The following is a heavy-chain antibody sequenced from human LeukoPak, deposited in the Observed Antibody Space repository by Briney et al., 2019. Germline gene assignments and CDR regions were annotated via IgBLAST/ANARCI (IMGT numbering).Heavy chain of an antibody. J-gene: IGHJ4*02. CDR3: ARAATGTIDY. Sequence: PSETLSLTCAVYGGSFSGYYWSWIRQPPGKGLEWIGEINHSGSANYNPSLKSRLTISVDTSKNQFSLKLSSVTAADTAVYYCARAATGTIDYWGQGTLVTVSS. D-gene: IGHD1-7*01. CDR1: GGSFSGYY. V-gene: IGHV4-34*01. CDR2: INHSGSA.